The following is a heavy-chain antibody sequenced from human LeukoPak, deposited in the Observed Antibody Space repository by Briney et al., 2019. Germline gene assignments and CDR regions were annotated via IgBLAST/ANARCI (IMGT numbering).Heavy chain of an antibody. CDR2: INTNTGNP. V-gene: IGHV7-4-1*02. CDR3: AREPIAAAGMNYYYYYGMDV. Sequence: ASVKVSCKASGGTFSSYAISWVRQAPGQGLEWMGWINTNTGNPTYAQGFTGRFVFSLDTSVSTAYLQISSLKAEDTAVYYCAREPIAAAGMNYYYYYGMDVWGQGTTVTVSS. D-gene: IGHD6-13*01. J-gene: IGHJ6*02. CDR1: GGTFSSYA.